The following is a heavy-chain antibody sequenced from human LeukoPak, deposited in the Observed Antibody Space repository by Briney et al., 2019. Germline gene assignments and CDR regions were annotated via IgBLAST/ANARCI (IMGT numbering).Heavy chain of an antibody. Sequence: GGSLRLSCAVSGITLSNYGMSWVRQAPGKGLEWVAGISDSGGATNYADSVKGRFTISRDNRKNTLYLQMNSLRAEDTAVYYCARGGSYYPFDIWGQGTMVTVSS. CDR3: ARGGSYYPFDI. V-gene: IGHV3-23*01. CDR2: ISDSGGAT. D-gene: IGHD1-26*01. CDR1: GITLSNYG. J-gene: IGHJ3*02.